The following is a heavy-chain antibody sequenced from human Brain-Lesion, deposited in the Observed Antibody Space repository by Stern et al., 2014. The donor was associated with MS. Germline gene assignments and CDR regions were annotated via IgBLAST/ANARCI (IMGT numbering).Heavy chain of an antibody. J-gene: IGHJ4*02. Sequence: VQLVQSGAEVKKPGASVKVSCKVSGYTLTELSIHWVRQAPRKGLEWMGGFDPADGETIYAQKFQGRVTMTEDTSTDTAYMELSSLRSEDTAVYYCATLSPGAGGNYYRHFDYWGQGTLVTVSS. CDR3: ATLSPGAGGNYYRHFDY. CDR2: FDPADGET. D-gene: IGHD1-26*01. CDR1: GYTLTELS. V-gene: IGHV1-24*01.